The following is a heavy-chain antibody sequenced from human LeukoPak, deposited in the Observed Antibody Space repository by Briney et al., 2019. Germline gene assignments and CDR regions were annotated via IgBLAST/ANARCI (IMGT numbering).Heavy chain of an antibody. CDR2: IGSNGYVT. V-gene: IGHV3-48*01. Sequence: GGSLRLSCAASGFTFSSYGMSWVRQAPGEGLEWISYIGSNGYVTDYADSVKGRFTISRDNAKNSLYLQMNSLRAEDTAVYYCTSSWDYWGQGTLVTVSS. CDR1: GFTFSSYG. CDR3: TSSWDY. J-gene: IGHJ4*02. D-gene: IGHD6-13*01.